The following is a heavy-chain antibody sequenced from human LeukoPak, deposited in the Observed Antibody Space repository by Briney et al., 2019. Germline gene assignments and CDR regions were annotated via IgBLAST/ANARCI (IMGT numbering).Heavy chain of an antibody. CDR1: GYTFTGYY. CDR3: ARDYTVERYMDV. V-gene: IGHV1-2*02. CDR2: INPNSGGT. D-gene: IGHD3-16*01. Sequence: ASVKVSCKASGYTFTGYYMHWVRQAPGQGLEWMGWINPNSGGTNYAQKFQGRVTMSRDTSISTAYMELSRLRSDDTAVYYCARDYTVERYMDVWGKGTTVTVSS. J-gene: IGHJ6*03.